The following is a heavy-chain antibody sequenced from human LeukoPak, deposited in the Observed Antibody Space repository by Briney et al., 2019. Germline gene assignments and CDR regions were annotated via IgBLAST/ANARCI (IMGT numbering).Heavy chain of an antibody. V-gene: IGHV4-34*01. CDR3: ARGGYYGSGNDFRFDP. Sequence: PSETLSLTCAVYGGSFSGYYWSWIRQPPGKGLEWIGEINHSGSTNYNPSLKSRVTISVDTSKNQFSLKLSSVTAADTAVYYCARGGYYGSGNDFRFDPWGQGTLVTVSS. CDR1: GGSFSGYY. CDR2: INHSGST. D-gene: IGHD3-10*01. J-gene: IGHJ5*02.